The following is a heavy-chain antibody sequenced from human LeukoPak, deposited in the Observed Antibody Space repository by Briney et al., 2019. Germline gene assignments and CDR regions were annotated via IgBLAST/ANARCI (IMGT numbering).Heavy chain of an antibody. V-gene: IGHV3-48*01. Sequence: GGSLRLSCAASGFTFSSYSMNWVRQAPGKGLEWVSYISSSSSTIYYADSVKGRFTISRDNAKNSLYLQMNSLRAEDTAVYYCASFGVSDSSGYLYIDYWGQGTLVTVSS. CDR1: GFTFSSYS. D-gene: IGHD3-22*01. CDR3: ASFGVSDSSGYLYIDY. J-gene: IGHJ4*02. CDR2: ISSSSSTI.